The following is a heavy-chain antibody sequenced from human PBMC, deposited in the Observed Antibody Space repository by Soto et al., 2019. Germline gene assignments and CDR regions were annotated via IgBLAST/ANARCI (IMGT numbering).Heavy chain of an antibody. V-gene: IGHV1-2*02. J-gene: IGHJ1*01. CDR3: ARRSTTYLNEVIYDI. CDR1: RYTFTSYD. CDR2: MRTGSGDT. D-gene: IGHD1-1*01. Sequence: ASVKVSCKASRYTFTSYDIFWVRQSPGQGLEWMGWMRTGSGDTHYAQKFQGRVTMTRDTSISTAYMELNNLVSDDTAVYYCARRSTTYLNEVIYDIWGQGTLVTVSS.